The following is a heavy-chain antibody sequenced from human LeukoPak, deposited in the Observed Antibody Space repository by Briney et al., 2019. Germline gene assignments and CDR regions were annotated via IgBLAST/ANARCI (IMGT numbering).Heavy chain of an antibody. D-gene: IGHD3-22*01. CDR3: ARGLPTYYYDSSGPRVWFDP. Sequence: PSETLSLTCTVSGGSISSYYWSWIRQPPGKGLEWIGYIYYSGSTNYNPSLKSRVTISVDTSKNQFSLKLSSVTAADTAVYYCARGLPTYYYDSSGPRVWFDPWGQGTLVTVSS. V-gene: IGHV4-59*01. CDR1: GGSISSYY. CDR2: IYYSGST. J-gene: IGHJ5*02.